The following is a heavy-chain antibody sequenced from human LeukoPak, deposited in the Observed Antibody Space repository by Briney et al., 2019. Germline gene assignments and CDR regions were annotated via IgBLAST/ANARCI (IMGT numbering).Heavy chain of an antibody. D-gene: IGHD3-3*01. CDR2: ISAYNGNT. V-gene: IGHV1-18*01. Sequence: ASVKVSCKASGYTFTSYGISWVRQAPGQGLEWMGWISAYNGNTNYAQKLQGRVTMTTDTSTSTAYMELRSLRSDDTAVYYCARARHGRRSYDFWSGSTNNYYYMDVWGKGTTVTVSS. CDR1: GYTFTSYG. J-gene: IGHJ6*03. CDR3: ARARHGRRSYDFWSGSTNNYYYMDV.